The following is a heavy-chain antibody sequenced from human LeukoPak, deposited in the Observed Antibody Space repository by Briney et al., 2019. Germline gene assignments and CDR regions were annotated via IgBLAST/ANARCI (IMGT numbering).Heavy chain of an antibody. V-gene: IGHV3-11*01. Sequence: GGSLRLSCIASTFRFSDYYMTWIRQAPGKGLELISYISNCGSAMYYADSVKGRFTISRDNAKNSVYLQMSSLRSDDTAVYYCARTSWGVDTPMLHYYFDMDLWGKGTAVTVSS. CDR1: TFRFSDYY. CDR3: ARTSWGVDTPMLHYYFDMDL. D-gene: IGHD5-18*01. J-gene: IGHJ6*03. CDR2: ISNCGSAM.